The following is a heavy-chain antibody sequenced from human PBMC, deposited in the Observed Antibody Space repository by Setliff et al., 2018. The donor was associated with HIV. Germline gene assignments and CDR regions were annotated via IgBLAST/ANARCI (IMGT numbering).Heavy chain of an antibody. CDR1: GGSISSNNYY. J-gene: IGHJ4*02. D-gene: IGHD2-21*01. Sequence: SETLSLTCTVSGGSISSNNYYWGWIRQPPGKGLEWIGSIYYSGSTFYNPSLKSRVTISVDTSKNQFSLKLGSVTAADTAVYFCSTVVTLAYFIGDGGRGLWGQGTQVTVSS. CDR3: STVVTLAYFIGDGGRGL. CDR2: IYYSGST. V-gene: IGHV4-39*07.